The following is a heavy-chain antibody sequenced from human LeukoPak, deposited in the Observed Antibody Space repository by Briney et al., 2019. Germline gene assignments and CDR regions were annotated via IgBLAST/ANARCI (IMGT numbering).Heavy chain of an antibody. CDR1: GFTFSNYA. J-gene: IGHJ3*01. CDR3: ARGGWVSSDAFDV. Sequence: GGSLRLSCAASGFTFSNYAVSSVRQAPGKGLDWVSVISGPGTSTSYGNSVKGRFTISRDNSKNTVFLQMNSLRAEDTAVYYCARGGWVSSDAFDVWGQGTMVTVSS. V-gene: IGHV3-23*01. CDR2: ISGPGTST. D-gene: IGHD5/OR15-5a*01.